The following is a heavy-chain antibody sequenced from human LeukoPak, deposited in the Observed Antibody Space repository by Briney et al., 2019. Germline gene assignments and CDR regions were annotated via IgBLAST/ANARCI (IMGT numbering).Heavy chain of an antibody. Sequence: GGSLRLSCAASGFTFSSYAMHWVRQAPGKGLEWVAVISYDGSNKYYADSVKGRFTISRDNSKNTLYLQMNSLRAEDTAVYYCGRDKEGLLLDDILTGSFDYWGQGTLVTVSS. V-gene: IGHV3-30-3*01. CDR1: GFTFSSYA. CDR3: GRDKEGLLLDDILTGSFDY. CDR2: ISYDGSNK. D-gene: IGHD3-9*01. J-gene: IGHJ4*02.